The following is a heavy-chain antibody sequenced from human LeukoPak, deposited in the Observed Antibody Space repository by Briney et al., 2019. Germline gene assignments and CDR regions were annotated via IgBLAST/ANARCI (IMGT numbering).Heavy chain of an antibody. CDR1: AGSISSNSYY. V-gene: IGHV4-31*03. Sequence: SETLSLTSTVSAGSISSNSYYWSWILQHPWKGLEGISSIYYSGSTSFNPSLKSRVTISLDTSKNQFSLNLSSVTAADTAVYYCASRQVATIHDYFDYWGQGTLVTVSS. CDR2: IYYSGST. CDR3: ASRQVATIHDYFDY. J-gene: IGHJ4*02. D-gene: IGHD5-12*01.